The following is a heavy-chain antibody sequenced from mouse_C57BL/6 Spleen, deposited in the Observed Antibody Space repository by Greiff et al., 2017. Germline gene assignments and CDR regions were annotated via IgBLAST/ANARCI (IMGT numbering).Heavy chain of an antibody. J-gene: IGHJ2*01. CDR1: GFTFSDYG. V-gene: IGHV5-17*01. Sequence: DVQLVESGGGLVKPGGSLKLSCAASGFTFSDYGMHWVRQAPEKGLEWVAYISSGSSTIYYADTVKGRFTISRDNAKNTLFLQMTMLRSEDTAMYYCARGGYDYPYYFDYWGQGTTLTVAS. D-gene: IGHD2-4*01. CDR2: ISSGSSTI. CDR3: ARGGYDYPYYFDY.